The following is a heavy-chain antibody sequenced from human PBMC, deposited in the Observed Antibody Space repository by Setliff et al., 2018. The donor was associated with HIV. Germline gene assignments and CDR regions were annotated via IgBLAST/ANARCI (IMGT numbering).Heavy chain of an antibody. CDR3: ARGTTSITFDY. J-gene: IGHJ4*02. Sequence: PSETLSLTCSVSGVSIVSGGFYYNWIRQQPGKGLEWLGTVYYTGSTNYSPSLKSRLTMSIDTSKSHFSLNLNSVTAADTAVYYCARGTTSITFDYWSQGTLVTVSS. CDR1: GVSIVSGGFY. V-gene: IGHV4-31*03. D-gene: IGHD1-1*01. CDR2: VYYTGST.